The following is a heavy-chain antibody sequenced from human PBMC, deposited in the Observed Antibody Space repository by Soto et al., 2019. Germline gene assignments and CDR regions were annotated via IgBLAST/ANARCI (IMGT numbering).Heavy chain of an antibody. CDR2: IYYSWST. Sequence: SETLSLTCAVTGRSISSYYWSWIRQPPGKGLEWLGYIYYSWSTNYNHSLKSRVTISVDTSKNQFSLKLSSVTAADTAVYYSARRYGENFDYWGRGTLVTVSS. CDR1: GRSISSYY. D-gene: IGHD2-21*01. V-gene: IGHV4-59*01. CDR3: ARRYGENFDY. J-gene: IGHJ4*02.